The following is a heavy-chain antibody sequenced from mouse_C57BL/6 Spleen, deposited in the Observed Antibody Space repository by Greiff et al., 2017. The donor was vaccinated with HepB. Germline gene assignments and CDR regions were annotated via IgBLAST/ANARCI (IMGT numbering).Heavy chain of an antibody. CDR1: GYSITSGYD. CDR3: AREGSSSYWYFDV. D-gene: IGHD1-1*01. CDR2: ISYSGST. J-gene: IGHJ1*03. Sequence: DVQLQESGPGMVKPSQSLSLTCTVTGYSITSGYDWHWIRHFPGNKLEWMGYISYSGSTNYNPSLKSRISITHDTSKNHFFLKLNSVTTEDTATYYCAREGSSSYWYFDVWGTGTTVTVSS. V-gene: IGHV3-1*01.